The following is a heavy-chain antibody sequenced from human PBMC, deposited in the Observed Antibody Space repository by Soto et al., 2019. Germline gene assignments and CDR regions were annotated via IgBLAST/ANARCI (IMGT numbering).Heavy chain of an antibody. D-gene: IGHD6-13*01. CDR2: IYHSVNT. CDR1: GGSISSNNW. J-gene: IGHJ4*02. CDR3: ARDQGSHPGD. V-gene: IGHV4-4*02. Sequence: SETLSLTCTVSGGSISSNNWWSWVRQPPGRGLEWIGEIYHSVNTNYNPSLKSRVTMSVVKSKNHFSLSLTSVTAADTAVYYCARDQGSHPGDGGQGTLVTV.